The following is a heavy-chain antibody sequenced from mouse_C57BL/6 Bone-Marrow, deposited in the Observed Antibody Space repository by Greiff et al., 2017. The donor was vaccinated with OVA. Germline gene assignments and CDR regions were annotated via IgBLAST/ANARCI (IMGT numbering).Heavy chain of an antibody. V-gene: IGHV1-55*01. J-gene: IGHJ4*01. CDR3: ARSYYSNYVGYYYAMDY. Sequence: QVQLKQPGAELVKPGASVKMSCKASGYTFTSYWITWVKQRPGQGLEWIGDIYPGSGSTNYNEKFKSKATLTVDTSSSTAYMQLSSLTSEDSAVYYCARSYYSNYVGYYYAMDYWGQGTSVTVSS. CDR2: IYPGSGST. CDR1: GYTFTSYW. D-gene: IGHD2-5*01.